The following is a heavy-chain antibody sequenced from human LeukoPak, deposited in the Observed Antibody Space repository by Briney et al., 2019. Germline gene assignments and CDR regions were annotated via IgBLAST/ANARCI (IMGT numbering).Heavy chain of an antibody. CDR1: GGTFSSYA. J-gene: IGHJ4*02. D-gene: IGHD3-22*01. CDR3: ARDSFYYDSSDPSHFDY. V-gene: IGHV1-69*04. Sequence: SVKVSCKASGGTFSSYAISWVRQAPGQGLEWMGRIIPIFGIANYAQKVQGRVTITADKATSTAYMELSSLRSEDTAVYYCARDSFYYDSSDPSHFDYWGQGTLVTVSS. CDR2: IIPIFGIA.